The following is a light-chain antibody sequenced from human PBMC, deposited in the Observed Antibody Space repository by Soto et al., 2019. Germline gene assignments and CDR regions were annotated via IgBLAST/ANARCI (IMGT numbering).Light chain of an antibody. CDR1: SSDVGDYPY. CDR3: SSSSATNTLV. CDR2: EVS. J-gene: IGLJ1*01. Sequence: QSALTQPSSVSGSPGQSITISCTGTSSDVGDYPYVSWYQQHPAKVPKLIIYEVSHRPSGITSRFSGSKSQNTASLTISGIQAEDEADYYCSSSSATNTLVFGSGTKVTVL. V-gene: IGLV2-14*01.